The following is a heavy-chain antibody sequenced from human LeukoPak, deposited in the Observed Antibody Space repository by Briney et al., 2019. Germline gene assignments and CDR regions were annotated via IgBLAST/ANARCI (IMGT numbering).Heavy chain of an antibody. V-gene: IGHV3-9*03. J-gene: IGHJ4*02. CDR1: GFTFDYYA. Sequence: PGGSLRLSCAASGFTFDYYAMHWDRQAPGKGLEWVSGISWNSGSIGYADSVKGRFTISRDNAKNSLYLQMNSLRAEDMALHYCAKDYYGYSSGWLDYWGQGILVTVSS. D-gene: IGHD6-19*01. CDR2: ISWNSGSI. CDR3: AKDYYGYSSGWLDY.